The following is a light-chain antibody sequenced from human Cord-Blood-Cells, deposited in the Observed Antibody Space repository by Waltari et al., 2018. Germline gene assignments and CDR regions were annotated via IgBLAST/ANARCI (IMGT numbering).Light chain of an antibody. J-gene: IGKJ5*01. Sequence: EIVMTQSPATLSVSPGERATLPCRASQSVSSNLAWYQQKPGEAPRLLIYGAPTRATGIPARVSGSGSGTEFTLTISSLQSEDFAVYYCQQYNNWPPITFGQGTRLEIK. V-gene: IGKV3-15*01. CDR1: QSVSSN. CDR3: QQYNNWPPIT. CDR2: GAP.